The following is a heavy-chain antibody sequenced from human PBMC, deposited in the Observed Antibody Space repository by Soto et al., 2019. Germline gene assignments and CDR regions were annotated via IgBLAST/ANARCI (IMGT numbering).Heavy chain of an antibody. D-gene: IGHD6-19*01. CDR1: GYTFTSYA. J-gene: IGHJ4*02. V-gene: IGHV1-3*01. Sequence: ASVKVSCKASGYTFTSYAMHWVRQAPGQRLEWMGWINAGNGNTKYSQKFQGRVTITRDTSASTAYMELSSLRSEDTAVYYCARGKDSSGWYYVFDSWGQGTLVTVSS. CDR2: INAGNGNT. CDR3: ARGKDSSGWYYVFDS.